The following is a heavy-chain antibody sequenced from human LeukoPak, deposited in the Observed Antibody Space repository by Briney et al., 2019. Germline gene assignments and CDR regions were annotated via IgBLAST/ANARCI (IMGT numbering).Heavy chain of an antibody. CDR1: GFTFDDYA. CDR2: ISWNSGSI. D-gene: IGHD6-6*01. J-gene: IGHJ4*02. V-gene: IGHV3-9*03. CDR3: AKARGIAARLDGFDY. Sequence: GGSLRLSCAASGFTFDDYAMHWVRHAPGKGLEWVSGISWNSGSIGYADSVKGRFTISRDNAKNSLYLQMNSLRAEDMALYYCAKARGIAARLDGFDYWGQGTLVTVSS.